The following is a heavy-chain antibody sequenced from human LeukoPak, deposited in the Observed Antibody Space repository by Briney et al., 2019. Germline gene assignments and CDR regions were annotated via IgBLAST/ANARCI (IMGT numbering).Heavy chain of an antibody. Sequence: GASVKVSCKASGYTFTGYYMHWVRQAPGQGLEWMGWINPNSGGTNYAQKFQGRVTMTRDTSISTAYMELSRLRSDDTAVYYCAMIEWELPDNWFDPWGQGTLVTVSS. CDR1: GYTFTGYY. CDR3: AMIEWELPDNWFDP. D-gene: IGHD1-26*01. J-gene: IGHJ5*02. CDR2: INPNSGGT. V-gene: IGHV1-2*02.